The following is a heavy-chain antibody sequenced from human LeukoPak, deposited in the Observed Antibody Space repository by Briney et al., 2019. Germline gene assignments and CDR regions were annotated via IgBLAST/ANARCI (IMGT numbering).Heavy chain of an antibody. D-gene: IGHD3-22*01. J-gene: IGHJ4*02. V-gene: IGHV1-69*05. CDR1: GGTFSSYA. CDR2: TIPIFGTA. CDR3: ARVSFRDSSGYYYFDY. Sequence: SVKVSCKASGGTFSSYAISWVRQAPGQGLEWMGGTIPIFGTANYAQKFQGRVTITTDESTSTAYMELSSLRSEDTAVYNCARVSFRDSSGYYYFDYWGQGTLVTVSS.